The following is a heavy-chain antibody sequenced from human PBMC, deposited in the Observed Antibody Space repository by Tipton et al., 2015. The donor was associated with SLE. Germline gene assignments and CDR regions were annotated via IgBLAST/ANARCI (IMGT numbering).Heavy chain of an antibody. CDR1: EFRVSGYN. CDR3: AKEKDYLEHQMDA. Sequence: SLRLSCVASEFRVSGYNMDWVRQAPGKGLEWVAMISISGAYISYTDSVQGRFIISKDDAKNAVYLEMNSLRAEDSAVYYCAKEKDYLEHQMDAWGKGTTVTVSS. CDR2: ISISGAYI. D-gene: IGHD4-11*01. V-gene: IGHV3-21*01. J-gene: IGHJ6*04.